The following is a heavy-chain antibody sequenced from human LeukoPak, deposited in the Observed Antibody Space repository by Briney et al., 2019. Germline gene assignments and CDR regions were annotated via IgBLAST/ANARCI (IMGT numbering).Heavy chain of an antibody. J-gene: IGHJ4*02. CDR1: GFTFNTYP. D-gene: IGHD6-13*01. CDR3: ARDQIAAAGIDY. V-gene: IGHV3-30-3*01. CDR2: ISYDGNNK. Sequence: PGRSLRLSCAASGFTFNTYPMHWVRQAPGKGLEWVAVISYDGNNKYYADSVKGRFTISRDNAKNSLYLQMNSLRAEDTAVYYCARDQIAAAGIDYWGQGTLVTVSS.